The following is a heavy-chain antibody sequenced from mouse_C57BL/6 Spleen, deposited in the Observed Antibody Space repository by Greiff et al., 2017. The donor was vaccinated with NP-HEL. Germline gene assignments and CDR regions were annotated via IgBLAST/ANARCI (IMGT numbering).Heavy chain of an antibody. J-gene: IGHJ4*01. D-gene: IGHD1-1*01. V-gene: IGHV1-15*01. CDR1: GYTFTDYE. CDR3: TRGSLRYGSSYDAMDY. CDR2: IDPETGGT. Sequence: VQLQQSGAELVRPGASVTLSCKASGYTFTDYEMHWVKQTPVHGLEWIGAIDPETGGTAYNQKFKGKAILTADKSSSTAYMELRSLTSEDSAVYYCTRGSLRYGSSYDAMDYWGQGTSVTVSS.